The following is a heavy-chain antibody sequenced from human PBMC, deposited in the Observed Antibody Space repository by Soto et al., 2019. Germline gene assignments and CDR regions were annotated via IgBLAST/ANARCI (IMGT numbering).Heavy chain of an antibody. J-gene: IGHJ6*02. CDR1: GFTFSSYG. V-gene: IGHV3-30*18. Sequence: GGSLRLSCAASGFTFSSYGMHWVRQAPGKGLEWVAVISYDGSNKYYADSVKGRFTISRDNSKNTLYLQMNSLRAEDTAVYYCAKDMVRGVIPNYYYYYGMDVWGQGTTVTVSS. CDR2: ISYDGSNK. CDR3: AKDMVRGVIPNYYYYYGMDV. D-gene: IGHD3-10*01.